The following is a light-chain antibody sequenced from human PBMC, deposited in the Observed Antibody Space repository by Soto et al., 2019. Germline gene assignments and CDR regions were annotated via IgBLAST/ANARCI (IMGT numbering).Light chain of an antibody. V-gene: IGKV1-9*01. Sequence: IQVTQSPSSLSASVGDRVTITCRTSQASSNHLAWYRQSPGKAPQLLMYDASTLHSGVPSRFSGDGSGTDFNLTTNSLQPEDSATYYCQQLNTYPYTFGQGTKLDI. CDR2: DAS. J-gene: IGKJ2*01. CDR3: QQLNTYPYT. CDR1: QASSNH.